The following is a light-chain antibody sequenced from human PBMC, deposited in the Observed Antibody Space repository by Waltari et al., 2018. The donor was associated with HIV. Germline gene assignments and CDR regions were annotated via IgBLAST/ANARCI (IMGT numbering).Light chain of an antibody. CDR2: QTS. J-gene: IGKJ1*01. CDR1: RRLCGG. V-gene: IGKV1-5*03. Sequence: DIQLTQSPSTLSASVGDRVTISCRASRRLCGGLAWYQQKPGRAPKLLIFQTSNLQNGVPSRFSGSVSGTEFTLTISSLQPDDFATYYCQEYASFSRTFGQGTKVEVK. CDR3: QEYASFSRT.